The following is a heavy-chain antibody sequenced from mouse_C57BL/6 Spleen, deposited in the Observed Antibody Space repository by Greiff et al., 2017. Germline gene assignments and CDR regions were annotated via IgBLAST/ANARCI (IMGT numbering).Heavy chain of an antibody. CDR2: IIPNNGGT. CDR3: ARDLLWLRRGVNY. V-gene: IGHV1-26*01. J-gene: IGHJ2*01. D-gene: IGHD2-2*01. CDR1: GYTFTDYY. Sequence: EVQLQQSGPELVKPGASVKISCKASGYTFTDYYMNWVQQSHGKSLEWIGDIIPNNGGTSYNQKFTGKATLTVDKYSSTAYMELRSLTSEDSAVYFCARDLLWLRRGVNYWGQGTTLTVSS.